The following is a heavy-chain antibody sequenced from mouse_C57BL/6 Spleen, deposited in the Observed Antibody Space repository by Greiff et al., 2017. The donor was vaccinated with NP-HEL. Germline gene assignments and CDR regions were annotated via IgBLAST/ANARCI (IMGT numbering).Heavy chain of an antibody. J-gene: IGHJ3*01. CDR2: ISSGGSYT. CDR1: GFTFSSYG. Sequence: VKLVESGGDLVKPGGSLKLSCAASGFTFSSYGMSWVRQTPDKRLEWVATISSGGSYTYYPDSVKGRFTISRDNAKNTLYLQMSSLKSEDTAMYYCARRDDGPAWFAYWGQGTLVTVSA. CDR3: ARRDDGPAWFAY. V-gene: IGHV5-6*02. D-gene: IGHD2-3*01.